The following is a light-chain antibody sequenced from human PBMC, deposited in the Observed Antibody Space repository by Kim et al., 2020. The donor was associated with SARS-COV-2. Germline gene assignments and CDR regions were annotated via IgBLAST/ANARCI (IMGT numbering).Light chain of an antibody. CDR1: QDISTS. J-gene: IGKJ1*01. CDR3: MQYYIYPPT. CDR2: AAS. V-gene: IGKV1-16*02. Sequence: ASVGDRVTITCRASQDISTSVAWFQQKAGKAPKSLIYAASSVQSGVPSKCSGRGSGSDFTLTVSSLQPEDFATCYCMQYYIYPPTFGQGTKVDIK.